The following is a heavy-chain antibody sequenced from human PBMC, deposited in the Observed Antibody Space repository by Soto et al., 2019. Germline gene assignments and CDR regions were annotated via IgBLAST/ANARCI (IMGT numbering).Heavy chain of an antibody. V-gene: IGHV3-33*01. CDR2: IRYDGSNI. CDR1: GSIFSGYG. CDR3: ARDGVGRTVFFGYSDY. D-gene: IGHD3-3*01. Sequence: QVQLVESGGGVVQPGRSLRLSCAASGSIFSGYGMHWVRQAPGKGLEWVAVIRYDGSNIYYAESVKGRFTISRDNSKNTLYLQMNSLRAEDTAVYYCARDGVGRTVFFGYSDYWGQGALVTVSS. J-gene: IGHJ4*02.